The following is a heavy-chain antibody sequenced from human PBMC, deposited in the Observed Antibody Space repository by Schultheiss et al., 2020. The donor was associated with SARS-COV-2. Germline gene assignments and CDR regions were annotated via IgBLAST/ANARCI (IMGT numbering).Heavy chain of an antibody. D-gene: IGHD2-8*01. Sequence: GGSLRLSCAASGFTFSSYWMHWVRQAPGKGLVWVSRINSDGSSTSYVDSVKGRFTISRDNAKNTLYLQMNSLRAEDTAVYYCVKRSNGVSDYWGQGTLVTVSS. CDR3: VKRSNGVSDY. CDR1: GFTFSSYW. CDR2: INSDGSST. V-gene: IGHV3-74*01. J-gene: IGHJ4*02.